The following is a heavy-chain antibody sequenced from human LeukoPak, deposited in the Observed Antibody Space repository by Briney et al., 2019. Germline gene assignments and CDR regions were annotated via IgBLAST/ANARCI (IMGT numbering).Heavy chain of an antibody. CDR1: GFTVSSNY. D-gene: IGHD6-13*01. CDR3: ARDLEAANTYYFDY. Sequence: GGSLRLSCAASGFTVSSNYMSWVRQAPGKGLEWVSVIYGGGSTYYAESVKGRFTISRDNSKNTLYLQMNSLRDEDTAVYYCARDLEAANTYYFDYWGQGTMVTVSS. CDR2: IYGGGST. V-gene: IGHV3-53*01. J-gene: IGHJ4*02.